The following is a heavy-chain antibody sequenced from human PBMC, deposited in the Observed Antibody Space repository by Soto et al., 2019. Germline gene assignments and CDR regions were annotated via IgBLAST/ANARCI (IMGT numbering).Heavy chain of an antibody. J-gene: IGHJ3*02. V-gene: IGHV3-9*01. D-gene: IGHD6-19*01. Sequence: EVQLLESGGGLVQPGGSLRLSCAASGFTFSSYAMSWVRQAPGKGLEWVSGISYNSVVINYVDSVKGRFTIFRDNAKNSLYLQMNSLRPEDTALYYCTKRVSGFEIWGQGTMVTVSS. CDR3: TKRVSGFEI. CDR1: GFTFSSYA. CDR2: ISYNSVVI.